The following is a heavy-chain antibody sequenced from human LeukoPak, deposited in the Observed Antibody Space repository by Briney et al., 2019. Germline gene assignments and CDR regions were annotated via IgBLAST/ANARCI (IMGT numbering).Heavy chain of an antibody. CDR2: IKQDGSDE. CDR3: ARERRGGDAFDL. J-gene: IGHJ3*01. Sequence: GGSLRLSCAASGFTLSSNWMSWVRQAPGKGLEWVANIKQDGSDEYYVGSVKGRFTISRDNAKNSLYLQMNSLRAEDSALYYCARERRGGDAFDLWGQGKMVTVSS. CDR1: GFTLSSNW. D-gene: IGHD3-10*01. V-gene: IGHV3-7*01.